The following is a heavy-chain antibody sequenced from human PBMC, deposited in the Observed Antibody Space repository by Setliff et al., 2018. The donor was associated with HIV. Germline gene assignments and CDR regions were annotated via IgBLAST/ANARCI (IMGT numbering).Heavy chain of an antibody. D-gene: IGHD3-22*01. J-gene: IGHJ4*02. V-gene: IGHV4-4*09. CDR2: IYSSGST. CDR1: GDSISTDY. CDR3: ARGLSFYDPGGFDY. Sequence: PSETLSLTCTVSGDSISTDYWSWIRQPPGRGLEWIGYIYSSGSTNFNPPLQSRVTISVDTSKNQFSLKLSSVTAADTAVYYCARGLSFYDPGGFDYWGQGTLVTVSS.